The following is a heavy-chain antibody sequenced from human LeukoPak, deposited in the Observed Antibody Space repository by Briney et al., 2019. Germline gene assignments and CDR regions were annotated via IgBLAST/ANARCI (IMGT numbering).Heavy chain of an antibody. CDR2: ISSSGGTI. CDR3: ARESRIAAVDY. Sequence: GGSLRLSCAASGFTLSSYEMNWVRQAPGKGLEWVSYISSSGGTIYYADSVKGRFTVSRNNAKNSLFLQMNSLRAEDTAVYYCARESRIAAVDYWGQGTLVTVSS. D-gene: IGHD6-13*01. J-gene: IGHJ4*02. V-gene: IGHV3-48*03. CDR1: GFTLSSYE.